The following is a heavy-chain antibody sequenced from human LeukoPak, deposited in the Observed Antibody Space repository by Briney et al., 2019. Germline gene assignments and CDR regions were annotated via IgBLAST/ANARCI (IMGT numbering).Heavy chain of an antibody. D-gene: IGHD2-21*02. Sequence: SGGSLRLSCAASGFTFVNAWMTWVRQAPGKGLEWVGRMESNPAGGRVDYAAPVKGRFTISRDDSRSTLYLQLNNLGAEDTAVYYRTPPAFHVHYWGRGTLITVSS. CDR2: MESNPAGGRV. V-gene: IGHV3-15*04. J-gene: IGHJ4*02. CDR1: GFTFVNAW. CDR3: TPPAFHVHY.